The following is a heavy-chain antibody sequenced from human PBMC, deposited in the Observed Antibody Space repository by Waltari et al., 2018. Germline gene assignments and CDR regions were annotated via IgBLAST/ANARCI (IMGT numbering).Heavy chain of an antibody. CDR1: GGSISSSSYY. CDR3: ARDYYFDY. CDR2: IYYSGST. J-gene: IGHJ4*02. V-gene: IGHV4-39*07. Sequence: QVQLQQWGAGLLKPSETLSLTCTVSGGSISSSSYYWGWIRQPPGKGLEWIGSIYYSGSTYYNPSLKSRVTISVDTSKNQFSLKLSSVTAADTAVYYCARDYYFDYWGQGTLVTVSS.